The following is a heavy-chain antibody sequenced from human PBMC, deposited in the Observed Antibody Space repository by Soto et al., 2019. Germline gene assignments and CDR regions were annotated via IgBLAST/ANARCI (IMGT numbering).Heavy chain of an antibody. Sequence: QVQLQESGPGLVKPSQTLSLTCTVSGGSISSGGYYWSWIRQHPGKGLAWIGYIYYSVSTYYNPSLKSRVIISVDTSKNQFSLKLSSVTAADTAVYYCARDRGSGSYLAFDIWGQVTMVTVSS. CDR2: IYYSVST. CDR1: GGSISSGGYY. V-gene: IGHV4-31*03. J-gene: IGHJ3*02. CDR3: ARDRGSGSYLAFDI. D-gene: IGHD3-10*01.